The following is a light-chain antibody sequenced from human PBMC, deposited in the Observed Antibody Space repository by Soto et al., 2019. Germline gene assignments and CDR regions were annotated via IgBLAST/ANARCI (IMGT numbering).Light chain of an antibody. CDR2: DAS. Sequence: DIQMTQSPSTLSASVGDRVTITCRASQSISSWLAWYQQKPGKAPKLLIYDASSLESGVPSRFSGSGSGTDFTLTISSLQPEDFATYYCQQANSFLVLTFGGGTKVEIK. J-gene: IGKJ4*01. CDR1: QSISSW. CDR3: QQANSFLVLT. V-gene: IGKV1-5*01.